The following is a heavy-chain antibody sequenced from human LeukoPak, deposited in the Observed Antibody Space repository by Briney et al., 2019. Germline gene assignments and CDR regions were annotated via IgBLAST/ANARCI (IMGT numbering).Heavy chain of an antibody. Sequence: GGYLRLSCAAAGFTCDDYAMHWVRQAPGDGLEWVSLISGDGGSTYYADSVKGRFTISRDNSKNSLYLQMNSLRTEDTALYYCAKDSGPLFVEMATMYFDYWGQGTLVTVSS. CDR1: GFTCDDYA. CDR2: ISGDGGST. CDR3: AKDSGPLFVEMATMYFDY. V-gene: IGHV3-43*02. D-gene: IGHD5-24*01. J-gene: IGHJ4*02.